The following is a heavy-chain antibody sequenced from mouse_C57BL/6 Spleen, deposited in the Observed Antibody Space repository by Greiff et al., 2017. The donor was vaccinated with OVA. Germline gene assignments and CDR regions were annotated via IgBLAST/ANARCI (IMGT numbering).Heavy chain of an antibody. D-gene: IGHD2-2*01. J-gene: IGHJ3*01. CDR1: GYTFTSYW. CDR2: IYPGSGST. V-gene: IGHV1-55*01. Sequence: QVQLQQPGAELVKPGASVKMSCKASGYTFTSYWITWVKQRPGQGLEWIGDIYPGSGSTNYNEKFKSTATLTVDTSSSTAYMQLSSLTSEDSAVYYCARGTTMVTKKGFAYWGQGTLVTVSA. CDR3: ARGTTMVTKKGFAY.